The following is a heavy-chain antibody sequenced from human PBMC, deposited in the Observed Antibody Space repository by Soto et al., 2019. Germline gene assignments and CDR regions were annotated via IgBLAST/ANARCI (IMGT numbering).Heavy chain of an antibody. V-gene: IGHV4-4*02. D-gene: IGHD6-19*01. CDR3: TYSTGSYRHDF. CDR1: GDSISNSRW. J-gene: IGHJ3*01. CDR2: IFHSGDT. Sequence: QVQLQESGPGLVKPSGTLSLTCAVSGDSISNSRWWTWVRQPPGKGLEWIGGIFHSGDTNYNPSLKSRVFISVDKSQNQLSLNVSSVTAADTAVYYCTYSTGSYRHDFWGQGTLVTVSS.